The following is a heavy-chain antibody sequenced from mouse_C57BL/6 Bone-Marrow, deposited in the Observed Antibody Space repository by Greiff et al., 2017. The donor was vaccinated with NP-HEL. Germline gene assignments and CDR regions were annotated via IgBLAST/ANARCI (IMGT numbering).Heavy chain of an antibody. CDR3: SKGFYGSSRSYWYFDV. D-gene: IGHD1-1*01. J-gene: IGHJ1*01. Sequence: QVQLQQPGAELVKPGASVKLSCKASGYTFTSYWMHWVKQRPGQGLEWIAMIHPNSGSTNYNEKFKSKATLTVDKSSSTAYMQLSSLTSEDAAVYVWSKGFYGSSRSYWYFDVWGVVTTVTVSS. V-gene: IGHV1-64*01. CDR2: IHPNSGST. CDR1: GYTFTSYW.